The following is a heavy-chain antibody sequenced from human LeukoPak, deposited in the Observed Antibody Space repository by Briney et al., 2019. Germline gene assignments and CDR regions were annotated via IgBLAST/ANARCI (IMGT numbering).Heavy chain of an antibody. V-gene: IGHV3-7*04. CDR1: GFTFAPYW. Sequence: PGGSLRLSCAASGFTFAPYWMTWVRQAPGKGLEYVATMNRDGSEKYYVGSVKGRFTISRDNSKNSLYPQMDSLRAEDTAVYYCARGIEEWLYLYYWGQGALVTVAS. J-gene: IGHJ4*02. D-gene: IGHD3-3*01. CDR3: ARGIEEWLYLYY. CDR2: MNRDGSEK.